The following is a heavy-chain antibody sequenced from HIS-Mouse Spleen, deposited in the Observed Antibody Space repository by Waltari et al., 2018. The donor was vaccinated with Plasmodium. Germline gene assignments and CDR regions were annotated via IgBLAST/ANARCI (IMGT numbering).Heavy chain of an antibody. CDR1: GFTVSSNY. CDR3: ARVAAAGTGYYYYGMDV. V-gene: IGHV3-66*01. D-gene: IGHD6-13*01. CDR2: IYSGGST. Sequence: RLSCAASGFTVSSNYMSWVRQAPGKGLEWVSVIYSGGSTYYADSVKGRFTISRDNSKNTLYLQMNSLRAEDTAVYYCARVAAAGTGYYYYGMDVWGQGTTVTVSS. J-gene: IGHJ6*02.